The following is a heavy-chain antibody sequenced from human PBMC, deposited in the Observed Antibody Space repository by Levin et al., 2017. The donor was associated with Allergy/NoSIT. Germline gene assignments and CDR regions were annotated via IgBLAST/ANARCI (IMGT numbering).Heavy chain of an antibody. J-gene: IGHJ4*02. CDR1: GFTFGDYS. D-gene: IGHD3-10*01. CDR2: IRSKAYGGTT. CDR3: ARGVPRYGLGSPTDY. Sequence: GESLKISCIVSGFTFGDYSVDWVRQAPGKGLEWVGFIRSKAYGGTTEYAASVKGRFTISRDDSKNIAYLQMNSLESGDTAVYYCARGVPRYGLGSPTDYWGQGTLVTVSP. V-gene: IGHV3-49*04.